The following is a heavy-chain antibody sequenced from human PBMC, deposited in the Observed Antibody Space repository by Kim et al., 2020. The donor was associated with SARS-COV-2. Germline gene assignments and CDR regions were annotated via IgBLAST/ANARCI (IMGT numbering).Heavy chain of an antibody. CDR1: GYTFTRYN. V-gene: IGHV1-46*01. Sequence: ASVKVSCKASGYTFTRYNIHWVRQAAVRGVEWLGISYPSGASTTYAQKFQGRLAVTRDTSTSTVYMDLSSLRSEDTAVYYCARFEGVGATPEDWGQGTLVTVSS. CDR2: SYPSGAST. J-gene: IGHJ4*02. CDR3: ARFEGVGATPED. D-gene: IGHD1-26*01.